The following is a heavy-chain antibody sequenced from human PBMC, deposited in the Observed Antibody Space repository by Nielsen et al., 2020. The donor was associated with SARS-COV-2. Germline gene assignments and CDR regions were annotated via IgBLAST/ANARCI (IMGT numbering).Heavy chain of an antibody. V-gene: IGHV2-70*11. J-gene: IGHJ4*02. CDR3: ARISGIAVAGPYFDY. Sequence: SGPTLVKPTHTLTLTCTFSGFSLSTSGMCVSWIRQPPGKALEWLARIDWDDDKYYSTSLKTRLNISKDTSKNQVVLTMTNMDPVDTATYYCARISGIAVAGPYFDYWGQGTLVTVSS. CDR2: IDWDDDK. CDR1: GFSLSTSGMC. D-gene: IGHD6-19*01.